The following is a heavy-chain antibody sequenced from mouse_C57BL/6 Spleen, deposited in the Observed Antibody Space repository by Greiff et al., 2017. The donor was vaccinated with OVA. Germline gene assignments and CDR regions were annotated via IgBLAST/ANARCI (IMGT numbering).Heavy chain of an antibody. D-gene: IGHD2-1*01. CDR2: IDPSDSET. CDR1: GYTFTSYW. CDR3: ARKGSAYGNYFDY. V-gene: IGHV1-52*01. Sequence: QVHVKQPGAELVRPGSSVKLSCKASGYTFTSYWMHWVKQRPIQGLEWIGNIDPSDSETHYNQKFKDKATLTVDKSSSTAYMQLSSLTSEDSAVYYCARKGSAYGNYFDYWGQGTTLTVSS. J-gene: IGHJ2*01.